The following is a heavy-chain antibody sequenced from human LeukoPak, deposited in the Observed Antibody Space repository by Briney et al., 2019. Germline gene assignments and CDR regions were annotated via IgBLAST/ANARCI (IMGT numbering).Heavy chain of an antibody. J-gene: IGHJ6*02. CDR1: GYTFTGYY. V-gene: IGHV1-2*04. CDR2: INPNSGGT. Sequence: GASVKVSCKASGYTFTGYYIHWVRQAPGQGLEWMGWINPNSGGTNYAQKFQGWVTMTRDTSISTAYMELSRLRSDDTAVYYCARDLYGDYGPYYYYYGMDVWGQGTTVTVSS. D-gene: IGHD4-17*01. CDR3: ARDLYGDYGPYYYYYGMDV.